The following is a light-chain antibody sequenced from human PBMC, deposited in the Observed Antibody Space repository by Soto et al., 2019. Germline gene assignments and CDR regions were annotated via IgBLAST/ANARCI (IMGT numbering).Light chain of an antibody. CDR2: WNN. CDR3: AAWDDSLRGVV. J-gene: IGLJ2*01. Sequence: QSVLTQPPSASGTPGQRVTISCSGSTSNIGSNYAHWYLQLPGTAPKLLIYWNNQRPSGVADRFSGSKSGTSASLAISGLRSEDEAEYYCAAWDDSLRGVVFGGGTKLTVL. V-gene: IGLV1-47*01. CDR1: TSNIGSNY.